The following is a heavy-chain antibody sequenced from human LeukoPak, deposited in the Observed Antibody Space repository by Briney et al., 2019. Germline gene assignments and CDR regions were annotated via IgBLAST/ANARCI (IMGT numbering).Heavy chain of an antibody. Sequence: PGGTLRLSCAASGFTFSTYDMHWVRQAPGKGLERVAGISYDGGNKYYADSVKGRFTISRDNSENTLWLQMNSLRTEDTAVYYCAREVEGQQTGFDNWGQGTLVTVSS. J-gene: IGHJ4*02. CDR3: AREVEGQQTGFDN. CDR1: GFTFSTYD. CDR2: ISYDGGNK. V-gene: IGHV3-30-3*01.